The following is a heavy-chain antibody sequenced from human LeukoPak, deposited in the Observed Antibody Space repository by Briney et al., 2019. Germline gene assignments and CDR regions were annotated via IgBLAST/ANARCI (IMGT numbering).Heavy chain of an antibody. J-gene: IGHJ4*02. D-gene: IGHD3-10*01. CDR1: GFTFSTYG. V-gene: IGHV3-30*18. CDR3: AEDWGNYFASGSSYLDY. Sequence: GSLRLSCAASGFTFSTYGMHWVRQAPGKGLEWVATISYDGSNKNYADSVKGRFTISRDNSRNTLYLQMNSLRPEDTAVYYCAEDWGNYFASGSSYLDYWGQGTLVTVSS. CDR2: ISYDGSNK.